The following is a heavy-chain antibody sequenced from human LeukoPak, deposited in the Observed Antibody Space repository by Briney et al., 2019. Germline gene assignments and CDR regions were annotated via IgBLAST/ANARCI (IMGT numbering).Heavy chain of an antibody. CDR1: GFTFNTEA. Sequence: GGSLRLSCAASGFTFNTEAMTWVRQAPGKGLGWVSTINDGGDTTYYADSVKGRFTISRDISKNTVYLQMNSLRAEDTAFYYCAKGLGFLPQFDYWSQGTLVAVSS. D-gene: IGHD7-27*01. V-gene: IGHV3-23*01. CDR2: INDGGDTT. J-gene: IGHJ4*02. CDR3: AKGLGFLPQFDY.